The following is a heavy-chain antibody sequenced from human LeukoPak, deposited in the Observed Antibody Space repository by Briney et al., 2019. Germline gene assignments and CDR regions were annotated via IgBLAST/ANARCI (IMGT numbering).Heavy chain of an antibody. Sequence: GGSLRLSCAASGFPFSDHAMSWVRQAPGKGLEWVSAVSANGAATYYTDSVKGRFTISRDNSKSTLYLQVNSLRAEDAAIYYCARFPIYSGSYFDSWGQGTLVTVSS. D-gene: IGHD1-26*01. CDR2: VSANGAAT. J-gene: IGHJ4*03. CDR3: ARFPIYSGSYFDS. V-gene: IGHV3-23*01. CDR1: GFPFSDHA.